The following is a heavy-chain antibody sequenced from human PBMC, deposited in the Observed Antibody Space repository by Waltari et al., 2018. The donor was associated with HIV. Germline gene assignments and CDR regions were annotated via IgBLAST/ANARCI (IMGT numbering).Heavy chain of an antibody. J-gene: IGHJ5*02. Sequence: QVQLQQWGAGLLKPSETLSLTCAVYGGSFSGYYWTWIRQPPGKGLEWIGEINHSGSTNYNPSLKSRVTISVDTSKNQFSLKLSSVTAADTAVYYCAIGSRVGQYWWFDPWGQGTLVTVSS. D-gene: IGHD1-26*01. CDR3: AIGSRVGQYWWFDP. V-gene: IGHV4-34*01. CDR1: GGSFSGYY. CDR2: INHSGST.